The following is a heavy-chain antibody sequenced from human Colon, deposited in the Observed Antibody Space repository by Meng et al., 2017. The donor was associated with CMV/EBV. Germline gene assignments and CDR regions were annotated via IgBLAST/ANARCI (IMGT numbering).Heavy chain of an antibody. CDR2: INPPNGDT. D-gene: IGHD3-22*01. CDR1: GYTFTANF. V-gene: IGHV1-2*02. CDR3: AKRVQPDSGYSN. J-gene: IGHJ4*02. Sequence: EQVVPAGAEVKKPGASVNLSCKASGYTFTANFMHWVRQAPGQGLEWMGWINPPNGDTKYAQKFEGRVTITRDTSISTVYMELNSLTSDDTAVYYCAKRVQPDSGYSNWGQGTLVTVSS.